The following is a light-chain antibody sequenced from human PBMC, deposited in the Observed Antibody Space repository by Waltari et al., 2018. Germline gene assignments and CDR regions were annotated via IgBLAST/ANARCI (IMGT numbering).Light chain of an antibody. CDR2: DKN. V-gene: IGLV3-19*01. J-gene: IGLJ2*01. CDR3: HSRDASGVGGT. Sequence: TQDPAVSVAMGQTVRITCQGDSLRSYYASWYQQRPGQAPILVIYDKNSRPSGVPDRVSASSSDNTASVTITGAQAEDEAYYYCHSRDASGVGGTFGGGTKLTVL. CDR1: SLRSYY.